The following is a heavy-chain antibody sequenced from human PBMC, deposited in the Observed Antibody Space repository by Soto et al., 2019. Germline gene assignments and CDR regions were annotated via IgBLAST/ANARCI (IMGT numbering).Heavy chain of an antibody. D-gene: IGHD6-6*01. CDR2: IIPIFGTA. V-gene: IGHV1-69*01. J-gene: IGHJ5*01. CDR1: GGTFSSYA. Sequence: QVQLVQSGAEVKKPGSSVKVSCKASGGTFSSYAISWVRQAPGQGLEWMGGIIPIFGTANYAQKFQGRVTIPANESTRTAYMELGSLRSEDTAVYYCARADSIAARPDVWFVSWGQGTLVTVSS. CDR3: ARADSIAARPDVWFVS.